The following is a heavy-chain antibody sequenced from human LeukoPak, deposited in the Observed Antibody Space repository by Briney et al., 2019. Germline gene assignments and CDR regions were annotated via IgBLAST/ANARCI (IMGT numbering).Heavy chain of an antibody. CDR1: GITFSSYA. Sequence: GGSLRLSCVASGITFSSYAMSWVRQAPGKGLEWVAAISGSGGSTGYADSVKGRFTISRDNSKNTLYLQMNSLRAEDTAVYYCAKCRTNGVWYFFDYWGQGTLVTVSS. J-gene: IGHJ4*02. V-gene: IGHV3-23*01. D-gene: IGHD2-8*01. CDR3: AKCRTNGVWYFFDY. CDR2: ISGSGGST.